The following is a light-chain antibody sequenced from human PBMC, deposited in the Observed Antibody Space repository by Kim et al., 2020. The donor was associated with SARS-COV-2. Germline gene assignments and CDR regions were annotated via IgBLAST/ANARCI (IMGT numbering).Light chain of an antibody. CDR3: QVWDRGSDPRPYV. Sequence: GKTARIYCGGENIGRKSVPWYQQKSGQAPVLIIFYDSDRPSGIPERFAGSNSGNTATLTISGVEAGDEADYYCQVWDRGSDPRPYVFGTGTKVTVL. V-gene: IGLV3-21*04. J-gene: IGLJ1*01. CDR1: NIGRKS. CDR2: YDS.